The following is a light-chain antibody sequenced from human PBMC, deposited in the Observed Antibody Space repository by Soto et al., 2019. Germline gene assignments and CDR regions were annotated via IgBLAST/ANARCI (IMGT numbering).Light chain of an antibody. CDR3: AAWDDSLSGSV. CDR2: SNN. Sequence: QSVLTQPPSASGTPGQRVTISCSGSSSNIGSNYVYWYQQLPGTAPKLLIYSNNQRPSGVPDRFSGSKSGTSASLAISWLRSEDEADYYCAAWDDSLSGSVFGGGTQLTVL. V-gene: IGLV1-47*02. J-gene: IGLJ2*01. CDR1: SSNIGSNY.